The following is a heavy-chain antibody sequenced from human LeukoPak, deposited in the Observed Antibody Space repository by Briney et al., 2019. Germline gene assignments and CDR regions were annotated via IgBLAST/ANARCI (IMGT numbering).Heavy chain of an antibody. CDR3: AKDGGLWVSAHWGDS. D-gene: IGHD7-27*01. V-gene: IGHV3-23*01. Sequence: PGGSLRLSCAASGLTFRNYAMSWVRLAPGKGLEWVSLITDSGGSTYYADSVKGRFTVSRDNSKNTLFLQMNSLRAEDTAVYYCAKDGGLWVSAHWGDSWGRGTLVTVSS. CDR1: GLTFRNYA. CDR2: ITDSGGST. J-gene: IGHJ4*02.